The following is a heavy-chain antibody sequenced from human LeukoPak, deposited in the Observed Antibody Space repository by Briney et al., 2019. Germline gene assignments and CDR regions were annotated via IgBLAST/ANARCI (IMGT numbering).Heavy chain of an antibody. D-gene: IGHD5-12*01. CDR1: GGSISSRTYY. CDR2: IYYSGST. Sequence: SETLSLTCTVSGGSISSRTYYWAWIRQPPGQGLEWIGNIYYSGSTYYNPSLKSRLTMSVDTSKNQFSLKLRSVTAADTAVYYCARSGSGYLRYYFDYWGQGTLVTVSS. CDR3: ARSGSGYLRYYFDY. V-gene: IGHV4-39*07. J-gene: IGHJ4*02.